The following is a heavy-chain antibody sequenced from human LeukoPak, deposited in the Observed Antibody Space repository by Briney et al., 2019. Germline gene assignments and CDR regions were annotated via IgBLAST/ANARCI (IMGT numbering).Heavy chain of an antibody. CDR3: ASAQPRGSSSWLPYYYYGMDV. D-gene: IGHD6-13*01. CDR2: ISSSSSTI. Sequence: GGSLRLSCAASGFTFSSYSMNWVRQAPGKGLEWVSYISSSSSTIYYADSVKGRFTISRDNAKNSLYLQMNSLRDEDTAVYYCASAQPRGSSSWLPYYYYGMDVWGQGTTVTVSS. CDR1: GFTFSSYS. V-gene: IGHV3-48*02. J-gene: IGHJ6*02.